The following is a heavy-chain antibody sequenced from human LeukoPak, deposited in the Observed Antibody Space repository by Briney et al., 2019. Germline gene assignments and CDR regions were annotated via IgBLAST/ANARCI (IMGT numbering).Heavy chain of an antibody. J-gene: IGHJ4*02. CDR2: IRYDGSNK. Sequence: GGSLRLSCAASGFTFSSYGMHWVRQAPGKGLEWVAFIRYDGSNKYYADSVKGRFTISRDNSKNTLYLQMNSLRAEDTAVYYCARWTTVVTRGFDYWGQGTLVTVSS. CDR3: ARWTTVVTRGFDY. CDR1: GFTFSSYG. D-gene: IGHD4-23*01. V-gene: IGHV3-30*02.